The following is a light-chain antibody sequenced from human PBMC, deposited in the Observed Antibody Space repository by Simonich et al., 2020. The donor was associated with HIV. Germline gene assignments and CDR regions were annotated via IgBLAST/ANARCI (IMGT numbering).Light chain of an antibody. J-gene: IGKJ1*01. Sequence: DIQMTQSPSTLSASVGDRVTITCRASQSISTWLAWYQQKPGKAPKLLIYKASSLERGVPSMFSGSGSGTEFTLTIFSLQPDDFAIYYCQQYKSYSRTFGQGTKVEI. V-gene: IGKV1-5*03. CDR2: KAS. CDR1: QSISTW. CDR3: QQYKSYSRT.